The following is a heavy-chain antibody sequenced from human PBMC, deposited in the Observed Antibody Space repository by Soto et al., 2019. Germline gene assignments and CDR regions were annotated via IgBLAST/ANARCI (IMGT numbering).Heavy chain of an antibody. CDR1: GGTFSSYA. D-gene: IGHD2-2*01. CDR3: ARDRAPEYCSSTRCFRIGMDV. J-gene: IGHJ6*02. Sequence: QVQLVQSGAEVKKPGSSVKVSCKASGGTFSSYAISWVRQAPGQGLEWMGGIIPIFGTANYAQKFQGRVTITAVESTSTAYMELSSLRSEDTAVYYCARDRAPEYCSSTRCFRIGMDVWGQGTTVTVSS. CDR2: IIPIFGTA. V-gene: IGHV1-69*01.